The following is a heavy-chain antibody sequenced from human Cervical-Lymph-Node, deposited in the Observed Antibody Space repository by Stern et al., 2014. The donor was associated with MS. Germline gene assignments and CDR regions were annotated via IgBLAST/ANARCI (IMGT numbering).Heavy chain of an antibody. CDR2: IYPDDSDI. V-gene: IGHV5-51*04. J-gene: IGHJ6*02. D-gene: IGHD1-1*01. CDR1: GYPFTNNW. CDR3: ARHPPRRKWDDPNYGMDV. Sequence: MQLVQSGAEVKKPGESLKISCKGSGYPFTNNWIAWVRQMPGKGLEWMGIIYPDDSDIRYSPSLQGQVTTPAAKPIRPSHLQGSSLKAADSAVYYWARHPPRRKWDDPNYGMDVWGQGTTVTVSS.